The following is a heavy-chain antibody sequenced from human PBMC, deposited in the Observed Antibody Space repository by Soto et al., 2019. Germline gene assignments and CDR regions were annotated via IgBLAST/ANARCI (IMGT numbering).Heavy chain of an antibody. J-gene: IGHJ3*02. D-gene: IGHD2-2*01. CDR1: GGSISNSY. Sequence: PSETLSLTCSVSGGSISNSYWSWIRQPPGKGLEWIGYMFYSGSSTNYNPSLKSRVTISVDTSKNQFSLKLSSVTAADTAVYYCARLGFCSSTACYVNAFDIWGQGPMVTVSS. CDR2: MFYSGSST. CDR3: ARLGFCSSTACYVNAFDI. V-gene: IGHV4-59*08.